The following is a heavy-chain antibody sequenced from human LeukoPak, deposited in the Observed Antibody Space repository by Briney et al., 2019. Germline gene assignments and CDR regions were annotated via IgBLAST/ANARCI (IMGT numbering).Heavy chain of an antibody. CDR1: GFSFTYYG. V-gene: IGHV3-48*02. D-gene: IGHD3-10*01. CDR3: AGSGKPYGLDV. J-gene: IGHJ6*02. Sequence: PGESLRLSCAASGFSFTYYGMNWVRQAPGKGLEWLSYISSSTGDIHYADSVKGRFTISKDNARNSLYLQRNRERDEDTAIYYCAGSGKPYGLDVWGRGTTVTVSS. CDR2: ISSSTGDI.